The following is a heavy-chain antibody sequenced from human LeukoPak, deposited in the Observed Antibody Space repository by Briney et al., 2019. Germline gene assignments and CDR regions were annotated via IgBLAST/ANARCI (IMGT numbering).Heavy chain of an antibody. CDR3: ARVSVWGSFGY. J-gene: IGHJ4*02. Sequence: SSETLSLTCAVYGGSFSGYYWSWIRQPPGKGLEWIGEINHSGSTNYNPSLKSRVTISVDTSKNQFSLKLSSVTAADTAVYYCARVSVWGSFGYWGQGTLVTVSS. CDR1: GGSFSGYY. D-gene: IGHD3-16*01. V-gene: IGHV4-34*01. CDR2: INHSGST.